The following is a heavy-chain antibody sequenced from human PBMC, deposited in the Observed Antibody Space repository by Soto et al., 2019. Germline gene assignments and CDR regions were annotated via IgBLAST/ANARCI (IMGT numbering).Heavy chain of an antibody. CDR2: IIPILGLA. J-gene: IGHJ4*02. V-gene: IGHV1-69*02. CDR1: GGTFSSFS. CDR3: ASPMNCSGGSCYFSYFDF. Sequence: QVQLVQSGAEVKKPGSSVKVSCKASGGTFSSFSISWVRQAPGQRLEWMGRIIPILGLANYAQKFQGRVTITAEKSKSTVYMDLSSLRSEDTAVYYCASPMNCSGGSCYFSYFDFWGQGTLVTVSS. D-gene: IGHD2-15*01.